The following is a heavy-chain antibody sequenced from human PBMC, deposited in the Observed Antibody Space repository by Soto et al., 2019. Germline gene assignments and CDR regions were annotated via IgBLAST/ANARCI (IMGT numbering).Heavy chain of an antibody. D-gene: IGHD2-2*02. CDR3: FRGGRGYTKDDTLDI. Sequence: EVQLVESGGGLVKPGGSLRLSCVASDSTFSSCSRIWVRQAPGRGLEWVSSISSRSSVIFYGDSLKGRFTISRDNAKNSLYLQRNSMRVEDTSVYSCFRGGRGYTKDDTLDIWGQGTMVTVSP. J-gene: IGHJ3*02. CDR1: DSTFSSCS. CDR2: ISSRSSVI. V-gene: IGHV3-21*02.